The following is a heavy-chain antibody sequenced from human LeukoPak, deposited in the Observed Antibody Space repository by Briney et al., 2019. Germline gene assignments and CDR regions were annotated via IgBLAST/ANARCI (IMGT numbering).Heavy chain of an antibody. D-gene: IGHD4-11*01. CDR2: IYHGGST. V-gene: IGHV4-30-2*02. Sequence: SETLSLTCAVSGGSISSGGYSWSWIRQPPGKGLEWIGYIYHGGSTNYNPSLKSRVTVSVDTSKNQLSLKLRSVTAADTAVYYCASADYTNYYFDFWGQGTLVTVSS. CDR1: GGSISSGGYS. J-gene: IGHJ4*02. CDR3: ASADYTNYYFDF.